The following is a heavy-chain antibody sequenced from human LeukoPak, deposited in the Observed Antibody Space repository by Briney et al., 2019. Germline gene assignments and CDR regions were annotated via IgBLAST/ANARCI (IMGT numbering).Heavy chain of an antibody. V-gene: IGHV4-31*03. D-gene: IGHD3-9*01. Sequence: SQTLSLTCTVSGASMRSETHYWSWLRQLPGKGPEWIAYIYYTAGAYYNPSLQSRVTISLDASENQFSLKLSSVTAADTAVYYCAIGRRELRYGPDYWGQGTLVTVSS. J-gene: IGHJ4*02. CDR2: IYYTAGA. CDR1: GASMRSETHY. CDR3: AIGRRELRYGPDY.